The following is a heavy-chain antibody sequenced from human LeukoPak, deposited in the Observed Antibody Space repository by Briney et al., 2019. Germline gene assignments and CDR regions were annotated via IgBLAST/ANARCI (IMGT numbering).Heavy chain of an antibody. CDR1: GGTISSYY. D-gene: IGHD1-26*01. CDR3: ARDLGAGHVDY. J-gene: IGHJ4*02. V-gene: IGHV4-4*07. CDR2: MYTTGST. Sequence: SETLFLTCTVSGGTISSYYWSWIRQPAGKGLEWIGHMYTTGSTNYNPSLKSRVTMAVDTSKNQFSLKMSSVTAADTAVYYCARDLGAGHVDYWGQGTLVTVSS.